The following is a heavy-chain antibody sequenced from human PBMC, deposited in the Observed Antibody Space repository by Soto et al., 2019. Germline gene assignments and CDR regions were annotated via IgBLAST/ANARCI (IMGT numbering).Heavy chain of an antibody. CDR2: IYYSGST. Sequence: SETLSLTCTVSGGSISSSSYYWGWIRQPPGKGLEWIGSIYYSGSTYYNPSLKSRVTISVDTSKNQFSLKLSSVTAADTAVYYCAIGLGGYDPGRFDPWGQGTLVNVSS. CDR1: GGSISSSSYY. D-gene: IGHD5-12*01. J-gene: IGHJ5*02. V-gene: IGHV4-39*01. CDR3: AIGLGGYDPGRFDP.